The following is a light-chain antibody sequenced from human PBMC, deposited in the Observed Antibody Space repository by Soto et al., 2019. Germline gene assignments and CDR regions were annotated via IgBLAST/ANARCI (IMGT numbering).Light chain of an antibody. J-gene: IGKJ5*01. CDR2: GAS. V-gene: IGKV3-20*01. CDR3: QHYVSPPIP. CDR1: QSVSNNY. Sequence: EVVLTKSTENLSLSPGERATLSCRASQSVSNNYLAWYQQKPGQAPRLLIYGASNRATGIPDRFSGSGSGTDFTLTISRLEPEDFAVYYCQHYVSPPIPFGQRRLLAIK.